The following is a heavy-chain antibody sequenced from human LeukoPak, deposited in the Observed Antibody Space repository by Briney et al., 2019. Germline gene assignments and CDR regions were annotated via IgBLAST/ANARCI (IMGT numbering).Heavy chain of an antibody. CDR3: AKTRPDDSSGYYYGGTFDP. J-gene: IGHJ5*02. CDR1: GFTFSSYA. Sequence: GGSLRLSCAASGFTFSSYAMSWVRQAPGKGLEWVSAISGSGGSTYYADSVKGRFTISRDNSKNTLYLQMNSLRAEDTAVYYCAKTRPDDSSGYYYGGTFDPWGQGTLVAVSS. CDR2: ISGSGGST. D-gene: IGHD3-22*01. V-gene: IGHV3-23*01.